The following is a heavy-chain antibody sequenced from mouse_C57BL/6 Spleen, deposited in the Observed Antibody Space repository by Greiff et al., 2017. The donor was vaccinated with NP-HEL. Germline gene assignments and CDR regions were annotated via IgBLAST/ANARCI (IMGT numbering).Heavy chain of an antibody. D-gene: IGHD1-1*01. V-gene: IGHV1-69*01. CDR2: IDPSDSYT. Sequence: QVHVKQPGAELVMPGASVKLSCKASGYTFTSYWMHWVKQRPGQGLEWIGEIDPSDSYTNYNQKFKGKSTLTVDKSSSTAYMQLSSLTSEDSAVYYCARRGPTKANYGGAMDYWGQGTSVTVSS. J-gene: IGHJ4*01. CDR1: GYTFTSYW. CDR3: ARRGPTKANYGGAMDY.